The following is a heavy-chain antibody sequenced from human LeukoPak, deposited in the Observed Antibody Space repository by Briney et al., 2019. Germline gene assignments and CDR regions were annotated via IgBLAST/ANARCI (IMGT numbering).Heavy chain of an antibody. CDR3: ASSQKESLDY. J-gene: IGHJ4*02. Sequence: PGGSLRLSCAASGFTFSSYSMNWVRQAPGKGLEWVSSISSSSSYIYYADSVKGRSTISRDNAKNSLYLQMNSLRAEDTAVYYCASSQKESLDYWGQGTLVTVSS. V-gene: IGHV3-21*01. CDR1: GFTFSSYS. CDR2: ISSSSSYI.